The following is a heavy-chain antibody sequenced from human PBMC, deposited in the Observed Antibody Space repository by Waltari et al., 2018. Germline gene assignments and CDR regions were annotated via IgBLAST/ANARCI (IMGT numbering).Heavy chain of an antibody. CDR3: AKGRRNELQGLSYFDS. J-gene: IGHJ4*02. D-gene: IGHD1-7*01. V-gene: IGHV3-30*18. CDR1: GLTFSSYG. CDR2: ISYDGSNK. Sequence: QVHLVESGGGVVQPGKSLRLSCVVSGLTFSSYGLHGVRQAPGKGLEWVAIISYDGSNKYYGDSVKGRFTISRDNSNNTLYLRMNSLRPEDTAVYYCAKGRRNELQGLSYFDSWGQGTLVTVSS.